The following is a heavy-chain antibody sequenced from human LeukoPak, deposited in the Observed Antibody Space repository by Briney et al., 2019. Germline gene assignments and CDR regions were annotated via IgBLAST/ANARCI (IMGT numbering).Heavy chain of an antibody. V-gene: IGHV3-11*01. J-gene: IGHJ4*02. CDR3: ARDTYYYDSSPYTFDY. CDR2: SSSSGSTI. CDR1: GFTFSDYY. Sequence: GGSLRLSCAASGFTFSDYYMSWIRQAPGKGLEWVSYSSSSGSTIHYADSVKGRFTISRDNVKNSLYLQMDSLRAEDTAVYYCARDTYYYDSSPYTFDYWGQGTLVTVSS. D-gene: IGHD3-22*01.